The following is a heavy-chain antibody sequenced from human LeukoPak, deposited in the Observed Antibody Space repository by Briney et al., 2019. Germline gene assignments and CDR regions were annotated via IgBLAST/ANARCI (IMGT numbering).Heavy chain of an antibody. V-gene: IGHV4-39*07. CDR1: GGSISSSSYY. D-gene: IGHD2/OR15-2a*01. CDR3: ARVTLLPTHIDY. CDR2: IYYSGNT. Sequence: SETLSLTCTVSGGSISSSSYYWGWIRQPPGNGLEWIGIIYYSGNTYYNPSLKSRVTISIDTSKNQFSLKLSSVTAADTAVYYCARVTLLPTHIDYWGQGALVTVSS. J-gene: IGHJ4*02.